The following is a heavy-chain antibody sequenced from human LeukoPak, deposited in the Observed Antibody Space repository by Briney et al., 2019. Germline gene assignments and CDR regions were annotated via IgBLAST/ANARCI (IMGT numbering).Heavy chain of an antibody. V-gene: IGHV3-21*01. J-gene: IGHJ5*02. CDR2: ISSGSSYI. Sequence: GGSLRLSCAASGFTFSSYSMNWVRQAPGKGLEWVSSISSGSSYIYYADSVKGRFTISRDNAKNSLYLQMNSLRAEDTAVYYCARETGYSSGWYGNWFDPWGQGTLVTVSS. D-gene: IGHD6-19*01. CDR3: ARETGYSSGWYGNWFDP. CDR1: GFTFSSYS.